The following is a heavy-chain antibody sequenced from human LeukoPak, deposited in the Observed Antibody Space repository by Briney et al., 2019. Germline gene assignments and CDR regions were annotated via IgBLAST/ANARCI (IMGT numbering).Heavy chain of an antibody. CDR3: ARLNVLSGSPLHHFDH. CDR1: GGSFSDYY. Sequence: PSETLSLTCAVYGGSFSDYYWSWIRQPPGKGLEWIGEINHSGSTNYNPSLKSRVTISVDTSKNQFSLKLTSVTAADTAVYYCARLNVLSGSPLHHFDHWGQGTLVTVST. J-gene: IGHJ4*02. D-gene: IGHD6-13*01. V-gene: IGHV4-34*01. CDR2: INHSGST.